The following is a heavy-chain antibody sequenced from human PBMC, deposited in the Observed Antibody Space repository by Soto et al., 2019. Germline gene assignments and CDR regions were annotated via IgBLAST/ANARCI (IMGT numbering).Heavy chain of an antibody. CDR2: INPSGGST. V-gene: IGHV1-46*03. Sequence: QVQLVQSGAEVKKPGASVKVSCKASGYTFTSYYMHWVRQAPGQGLEWMGIINPSGGSTSYAQKFQGRATMTRDTSTSTVYMELSSLRSEDTAVYYCASGKYSSGWSVWYFDLWGRGTLVTVSS. D-gene: IGHD6-19*01. J-gene: IGHJ2*01. CDR3: ASGKYSSGWSVWYFDL. CDR1: GYTFTSYY.